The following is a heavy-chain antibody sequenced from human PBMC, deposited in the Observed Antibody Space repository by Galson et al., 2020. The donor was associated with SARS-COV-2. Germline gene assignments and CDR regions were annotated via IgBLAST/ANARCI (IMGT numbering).Heavy chain of an antibody. V-gene: IGHV3-30*01. J-gene: IGHJ4*02. CDR1: GFTFSSYA. CDR3: ARTSDGYKSHFDY. Sequence: GESLKISCAASGFTFSSYAMHWVRQAPGKGLERVAVIPYDGNNKYYADSAKGRFTISRDNSKNTLYLQMDSLRAEDTAVYYCARTSDGYKSHFDYWGQGTLVTVSS. D-gene: IGHD2-21*01. CDR2: IPYDGNNK.